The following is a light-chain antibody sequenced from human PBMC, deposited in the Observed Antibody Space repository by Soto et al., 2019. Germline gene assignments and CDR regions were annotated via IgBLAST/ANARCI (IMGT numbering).Light chain of an antibody. J-gene: IGKJ5*01. V-gene: IGKV3-15*01. CDR3: QQYNKRPPIT. CDR2: GAS. CDR1: QSISDN. Sequence: EIVMTQSPATLSVSPGEGATLSCRASQSISDNLAWYQQKPGQAPRLLIYGASTRATGIPARFSGSGSGTEFTLTISSLQFEDFAVYYCQQYNKRPPITFGQGTRLEMK.